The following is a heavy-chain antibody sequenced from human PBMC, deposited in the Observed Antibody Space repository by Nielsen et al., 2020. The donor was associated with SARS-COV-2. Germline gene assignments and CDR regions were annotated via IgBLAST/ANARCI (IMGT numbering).Heavy chain of an antibody. J-gene: IGHJ4*02. V-gene: IGHV3-33*01. Sequence: GGSLRLSCAASGFTFSSYGMHWVRQAPGKGLEWVAVIWYDGSNKYYADSVKGRFTISRDNSKNTLYLQMNSLRAEDTAVYYCARDPQFHYYDSSGQFDYWGQGTLVTVSS. CDR2: IWYDGSNK. CDR3: ARDPQFHYYDSSGQFDY. D-gene: IGHD3-22*01. CDR1: GFTFSSYG.